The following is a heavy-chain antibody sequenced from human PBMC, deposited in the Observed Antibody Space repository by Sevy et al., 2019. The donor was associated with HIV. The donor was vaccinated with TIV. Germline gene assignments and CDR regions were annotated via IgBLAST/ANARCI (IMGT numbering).Heavy chain of an antibody. CDR3: ARDDTASYLPVS. Sequence: GGSLRLSCAASGFTFSDYSLNWVRQAPGKGLEWVSYISRSGTTRHYADSVRGRFTISRDDANNSLYLQMSSLRDEDTAVYYCARDDTASYLPVSWGQGTLVTVSS. V-gene: IGHV3-48*02. CDR1: GFTFSDYS. CDR2: ISRSGTTR. D-gene: IGHD3-10*01. J-gene: IGHJ4*02.